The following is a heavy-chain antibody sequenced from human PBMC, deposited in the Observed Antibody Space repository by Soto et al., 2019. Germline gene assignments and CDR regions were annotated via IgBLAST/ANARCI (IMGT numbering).Heavy chain of an antibody. J-gene: IGHJ5*02. Sequence: PSETLSLTCAVSGGSISSSNWWSWVRQPPGKGLEWIGEIYHSGSTNYNPSLKSRVTISVDKSKNQFSLKLSSVTAADTAVYYCALTRAYSNYARWFDPWGQGTLVTVSS. CDR3: ALTRAYSNYARWFDP. D-gene: IGHD4-4*01. CDR1: GGSISSSNW. CDR2: IYHSGST. V-gene: IGHV4-4*02.